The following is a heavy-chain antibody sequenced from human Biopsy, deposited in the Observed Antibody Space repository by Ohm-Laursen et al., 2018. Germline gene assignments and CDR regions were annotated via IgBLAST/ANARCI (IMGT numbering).Heavy chain of an antibody. J-gene: IGHJ4*02. CDR3: ARLGELHGLWYFDF. CDR2: ISWNSGSI. Sequence: SLTLSCAASGFTFQDHAMHWVRQALGKDLEWVSGISWNSGSINYAVSVQGRFTISRDNAKNSLYLQMNSLRVEDTALYFCARLGELHGLWYFDFWGQGALVTVSS. CDR1: GFTFQDHA. V-gene: IGHV3-9*01. D-gene: IGHD2-21*01.